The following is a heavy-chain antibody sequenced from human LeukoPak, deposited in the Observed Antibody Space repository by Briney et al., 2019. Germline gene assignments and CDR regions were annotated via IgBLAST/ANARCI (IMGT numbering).Heavy chain of an antibody. CDR1: GGSISSYY. J-gene: IGHJ4*02. V-gene: IGHV4-4*07. D-gene: IGHD6-13*01. Sequence: SETLSLTCTVSGGSISSYYWSWIRQPAGKGLEWIGRIYTGGSTNYNASLKSRVTMSVDTSKNQFSLKLSSVTAADTAVYYCARALAAAGRYYFDYWGQGTLVTVSS. CDR2: IYTGGST. CDR3: ARALAAAGRYYFDY.